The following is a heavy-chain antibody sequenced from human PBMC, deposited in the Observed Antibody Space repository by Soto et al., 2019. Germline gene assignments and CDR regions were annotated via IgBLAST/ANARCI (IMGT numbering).Heavy chain of an antibody. J-gene: IGHJ1*01. CDR2: INHSGST. D-gene: IGHD4-17*01. CDR3: ARRGAYGEGVQH. CDR1: GGSFSGYY. Sequence: QVQLQQWGAGLLKPSETLSLTCAVYGGSFSGYYWSWIRQPPGKGLEWIGEINHSGSTNYNPSLKSRVTISVDTSKNQFSLNLSSVTAADTAVYYCARRGAYGEGVQHWGQGTLVTVSS. V-gene: IGHV4-34*01.